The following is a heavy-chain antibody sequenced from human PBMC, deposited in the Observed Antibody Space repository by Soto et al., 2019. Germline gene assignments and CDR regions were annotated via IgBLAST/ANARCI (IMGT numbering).Heavy chain of an antibody. J-gene: IGHJ5*02. CDR1: GFTFSAYG. D-gene: IGHD2-2*01. CDR3: AREPFEGVLLIPSANLYNWFDP. CDR2: IAHDGSNI. V-gene: IGHV3-30*19. Sequence: QVQLVESGGGVVQPGRSLRLSCAASGFTFSAYGMHWVRQAPGKGLEWVAVIAHDGSNIFYADSVKGRFTISRDNSRNTLYLQMNGLSAEDTAVYYCAREPFEGVLLIPSANLYNWFDPWGQGTLVTVSS.